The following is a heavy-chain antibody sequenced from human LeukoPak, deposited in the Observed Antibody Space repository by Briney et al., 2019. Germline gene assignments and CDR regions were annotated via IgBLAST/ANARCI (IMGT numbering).Heavy chain of an antibody. CDR1: GFTFDDFG. CDR2: INSNGGRT. CDR3: ARDKYSSGWYTIYYGMDV. Sequence: PGGSLRLSCAASGFTFDDFGMTWVRQAPGKGLEWVSSINSNGGRTTYGDSVKGRFTISRDDANDSLYLLMHSLRAEDTAVYYCARDKYSSGWYTIYYGMDVWGQGTTVTVSS. D-gene: IGHD6-19*01. V-gene: IGHV3-20*04. J-gene: IGHJ6*02.